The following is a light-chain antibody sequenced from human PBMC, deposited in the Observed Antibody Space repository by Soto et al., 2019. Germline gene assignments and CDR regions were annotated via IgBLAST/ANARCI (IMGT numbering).Light chain of an antibody. CDR1: QSISSW. Sequence: DIQMTQSPATLSVSFGDRVTITCRASQSISSWLAWYQQKPGKAPKLLIYDASSLESGVPSRFSGSGYGTEFNLTISSLQTDDFATYYCQQYNSYSGTFGPGTKVDIK. CDR3: QQYNSYSGT. J-gene: IGKJ3*01. V-gene: IGKV1-5*01. CDR2: DAS.